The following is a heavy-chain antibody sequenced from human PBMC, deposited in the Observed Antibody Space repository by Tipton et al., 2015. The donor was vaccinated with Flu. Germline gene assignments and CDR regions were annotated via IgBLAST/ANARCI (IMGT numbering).Heavy chain of an antibody. V-gene: IGHV3-7*03. D-gene: IGHD2-21*01. CDR2: ISQDGSEK. Sequence: SLRLSCTASGFTFSNYWMSWIRQAPRKGLEWVAHISQDGSEKYYVDSVKGRFTISRDNAKKSLYLQMNSLRVEDTAVYYCAAFCGGGDCYIVNYWGQGTLVTVSS. CDR3: AAFCGGGDCYIVNY. CDR1: GFTFSNYW. J-gene: IGHJ4*02.